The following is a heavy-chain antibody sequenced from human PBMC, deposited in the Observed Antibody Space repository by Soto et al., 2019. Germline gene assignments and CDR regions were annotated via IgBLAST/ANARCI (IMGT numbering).Heavy chain of an antibody. D-gene: IGHD2-21*02. CDR1: GFTFSSYA. J-gene: IGHJ5*02. CDR2: ISYDGSNK. Sequence: VGSLRLSCAASGFTFSSYAMHWVRQAPGKGLEWVAVISYDGSNKYYADSVKGRFTISRDNSKNTLYLQMNSLRAEDTAVYYCARDSGPYCGGDCFTAWFDPWGQGTLVTVSS. CDR3: ARDSGPYCGGDCFTAWFDP. V-gene: IGHV3-30-3*01.